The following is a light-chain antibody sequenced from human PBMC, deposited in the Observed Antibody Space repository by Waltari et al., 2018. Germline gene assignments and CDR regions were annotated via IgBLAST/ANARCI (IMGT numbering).Light chain of an antibody. J-gene: IGKJ2*01. CDR2: GAS. V-gene: IGKV3-15*01. CDR1: QSVSSN. CDR3: QQYNNWPPYT. Sequence: ETVMTQSPATLSVSPGERATLSCRASQSVSSNLAWYQQKPGQAPRLLIYGASTRATGIPARFSGSGSGTEFTLTISSLQSEDFAVYCCQQYNNWPPYTFGQGTKLEI.